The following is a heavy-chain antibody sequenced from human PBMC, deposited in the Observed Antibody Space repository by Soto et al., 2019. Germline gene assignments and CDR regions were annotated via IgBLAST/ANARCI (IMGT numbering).Heavy chain of an antibody. J-gene: IGHJ6*02. CDR1: GYTFTSYG. CDR3: ARDLGSSGFNYGMDV. Sequence: QVQLVQSGAEVKKPGASVKVSCKASGYTFTSYGISWGRQAPGQGREWMGWISAYNGNTNYAQELRDRVTMTTDTSTSTAYMELRSLRSDDTAVYYCARDLGSSGFNYGMDVWGQGTTVTVSS. V-gene: IGHV1-18*01. CDR2: ISAYNGNT. D-gene: IGHD2-15*01.